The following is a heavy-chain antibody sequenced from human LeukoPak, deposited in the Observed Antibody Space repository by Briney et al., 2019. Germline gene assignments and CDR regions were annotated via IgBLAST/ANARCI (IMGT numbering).Heavy chain of an antibody. CDR1: GYTFTGYY. D-gene: IGHD2-2*01. Sequence: ASVKVSCKASGYTFTGYYMHRVRQAPGQRLEGVGWIKPNRGGTKSVQKFQGRVTMTRDTSISTAYMELSRLRSDDTAVYYCARDLMATDIVVVPAAMAPDYYYYMDVWGKGTTVTVSS. CDR3: ARDLMATDIVVVPAAMAPDYYYYMDV. J-gene: IGHJ6*03. V-gene: IGHV1-2*02. CDR2: IKPNRGGT.